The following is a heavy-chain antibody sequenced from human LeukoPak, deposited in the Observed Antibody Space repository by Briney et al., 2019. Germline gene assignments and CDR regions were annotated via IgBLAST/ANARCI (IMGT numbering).Heavy chain of an antibody. CDR2: ITDSGVST. CDR3: ARAIIHYYDSSGYPYFDY. D-gene: IGHD3-22*01. V-gene: IGHV3-23*01. CDR1: GFSFSTST. J-gene: IGHJ4*02. Sequence: HAGGSLRLSCIASGFPSGFSFSTSTMSWVRQAPGKGLEWVSGITDSGVSTYYADSVKGRFTISRDNSKNTVYLQMGSLRAEDTAVYYCARAIIHYYDSSGYPYFDYWGQGTLVTVSS.